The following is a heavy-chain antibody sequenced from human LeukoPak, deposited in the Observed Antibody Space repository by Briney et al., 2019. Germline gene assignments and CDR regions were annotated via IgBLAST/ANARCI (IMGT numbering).Heavy chain of an antibody. J-gene: IGHJ4*02. D-gene: IGHD6-13*01. Sequence: EGSLRLSCEASGFIFSSYTMNWIRQAPGKGLEWVASINSGSTNPYYADSVKGRFTISRDDAKKSLYLQMTSLRVEDTSVYYCARDFLAAGDYWGQGTLVTVSS. V-gene: IGHV3-21*01. CDR2: INSGSTNP. CDR3: ARDFLAAGDY. CDR1: GFIFSSYT.